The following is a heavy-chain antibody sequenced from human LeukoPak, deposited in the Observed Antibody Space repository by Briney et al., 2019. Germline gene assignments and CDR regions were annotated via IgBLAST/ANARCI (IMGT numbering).Heavy chain of an antibody. V-gene: IGHV4-39*01. CDR2: IYHSGNT. D-gene: IGHD3-10*01. CDR1: GGSISSNSHY. Sequence: PSETLSLTCTVSGGSISSNSHYWGWIRQPPGEGLEWIGSIYHSGNTYYNASLKSRVTISVDASKNQFSLNLRSVTAADTAVYYCARPSFGSGSYYNFYFDYWGQGTLVPV. CDR3: ARPSFGSGSYYNFYFDY. J-gene: IGHJ4*02.